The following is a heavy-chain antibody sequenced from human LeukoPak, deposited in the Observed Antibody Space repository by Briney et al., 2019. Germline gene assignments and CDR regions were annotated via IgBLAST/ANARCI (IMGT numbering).Heavy chain of an antibody. J-gene: IGHJ4*02. CDR3: ARPSYSGSSAYFDY. CDR1: GFTFSSYA. Sequence: GGSLRLFCAASGFTFSSYAMHWVRQAPGKGLEWVAVISYDGSNKYYADSVKGRFTISRDNSKNTLYLQMNSLRAEDTAVYYCARPSYSGSSAYFDYWGQGTLVAVSS. D-gene: IGHD1-26*01. V-gene: IGHV3-30-3*01. CDR2: ISYDGSNK.